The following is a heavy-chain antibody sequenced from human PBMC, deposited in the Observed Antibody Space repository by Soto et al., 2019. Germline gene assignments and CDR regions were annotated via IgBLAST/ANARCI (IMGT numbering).Heavy chain of an antibody. Sequence: SETLSLTCTVSGGSISSSSYYWGWIRQPPGKGLEWIGSIYYSGSTYYNPSLKSRVTISVDTSKNQFSLKLSSVTAADTAVYYCARRGKQPLVEHNWFDPWGQGTLITVSS. CDR3: ARRGKQPLVEHNWFDP. CDR1: GGSISSSSYY. V-gene: IGHV4-39*01. D-gene: IGHD6-13*01. J-gene: IGHJ5*02. CDR2: IYYSGST.